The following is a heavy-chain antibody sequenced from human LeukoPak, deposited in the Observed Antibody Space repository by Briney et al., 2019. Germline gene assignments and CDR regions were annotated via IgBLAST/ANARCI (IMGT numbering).Heavy chain of an antibody. J-gene: IGHJ6*04. CDR3: ARDVPLYCSGGSCYSGYYYYGMDV. D-gene: IGHD2-15*01. Sequence: PSETLSLTCTVSGGSISSDYWSWIRQPPGKGLECIGYIYYSGSTNYNPSLKSRVTISVDTSKNQFSLKLSSVTAADTAVYYCARDVPLYCSGGSCYSGYYYYGMDVWGKGTTVTVSS. V-gene: IGHV4-59*01. CDR1: GGSISSDY. CDR2: IYYSGST.